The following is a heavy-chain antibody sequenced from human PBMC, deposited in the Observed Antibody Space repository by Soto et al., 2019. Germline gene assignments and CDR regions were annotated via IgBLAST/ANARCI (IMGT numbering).Heavy chain of an antibody. CDR3: ARGRRSGWYHFDS. CDR1: GGSITTYY. V-gene: IGHV4-59*01. D-gene: IGHD6-19*01. J-gene: IGHJ4*02. Sequence: QVQLQESGPGLVKPSETLSLTCTVSGGSITTYYWSWIRQPPGKGLEWSGYIHYAGSTNYNPSLTSRVTILGDTSRNQFALRLTSVTAADTAVYFCARGRRSGWYHFDSWGQGTRVTVSS. CDR2: IHYAGST.